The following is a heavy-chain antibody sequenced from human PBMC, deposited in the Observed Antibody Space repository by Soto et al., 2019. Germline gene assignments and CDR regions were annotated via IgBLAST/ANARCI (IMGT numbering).Heavy chain of an antibody. D-gene: IGHD3-3*01. J-gene: IGHJ6*02. CDR1: GYTFTSYG. V-gene: IGHV1-18*04. CDR3: ARGPNTYYDFWSGYRDGDYYYGMDV. CDR2: ISAYNGNT. Sequence: ASVKVSCKASGYTFTSYGISWVRQAPGQGLEWMGRISAYNGNTNYAQKLQGRVTMTTDTSTSTAYMELRSLRSDDTAVYYCARGPNTYYDFWSGYRDGDYYYGMDVWGQGTTVTVSS.